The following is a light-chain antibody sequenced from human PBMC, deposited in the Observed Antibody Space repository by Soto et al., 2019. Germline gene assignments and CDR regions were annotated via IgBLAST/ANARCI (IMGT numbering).Light chain of an antibody. CDR1: QDISSY. CDR2: GAS. V-gene: IGKV1-9*01. CDR3: QQLDGYSIFT. J-gene: IGKJ3*01. Sequence: DIQLTQSPSFLSASVGDRVPITCRASQDISSYLSWYQQKPGTAPKLLMFGASTLQSGVPSRFSGSGSGTEFTLTISSLQPEDFATYYCQQLDGYSIFTFGPGTRVDV.